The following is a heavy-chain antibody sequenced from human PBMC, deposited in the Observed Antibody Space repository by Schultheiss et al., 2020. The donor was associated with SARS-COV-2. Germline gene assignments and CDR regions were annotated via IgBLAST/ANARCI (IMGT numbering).Heavy chain of an antibody. CDR1: GGSISSGDYY. Sequence: TLSLTCTVSGGSISSGDYYWSWIRQPPGKALEWLARIDWDDDKYYSTSLKTRLTISKDTSKNQVVLTMTNMDPVDTATYYCAHSGNGGSYYYYGMDVWGQGTTVTVSS. J-gene: IGHJ6*02. V-gene: IGHV2-70*12. D-gene: IGHD3-16*01. CDR2: IDWDDDK. CDR3: AHSGNGGSYYYYGMDV.